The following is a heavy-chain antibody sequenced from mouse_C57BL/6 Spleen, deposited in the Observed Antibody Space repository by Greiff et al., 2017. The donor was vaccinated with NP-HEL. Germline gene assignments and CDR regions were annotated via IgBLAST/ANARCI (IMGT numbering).Heavy chain of an antibody. Sequence: QVQLQQPGAELVKPGASVKMSCKASGYTFTSYWITWVKQRPGQGLEWIGDIYPGSGSTNYNEKFKSKATLTVDKSSSTAYMQLSSLTSEDSAVYYCARSNDYETFAYWGQGTLVTVSA. CDR1: GYTFTSYW. D-gene: IGHD2-4*01. V-gene: IGHV1-55*01. CDR2: IYPGSGST. CDR3: ARSNDYETFAY. J-gene: IGHJ3*01.